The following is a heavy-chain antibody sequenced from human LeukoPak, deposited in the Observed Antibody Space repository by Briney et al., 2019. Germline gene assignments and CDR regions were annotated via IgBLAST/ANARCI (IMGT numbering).Heavy chain of an antibody. CDR3: ARVSFWSGPLGYLDY. V-gene: IGHV3-30*04. Sequence: GRSLRLSCAASGFTFSSYAMHWVRQAPGKGLEWVAVISYDGSNKYYADSVKGRFTISRDNSKNTLYLQMNSLRAEDTAMYYCARVSFWSGPLGYLDYWGQGTLVTVSS. J-gene: IGHJ4*02. CDR1: GFTFSSYA. D-gene: IGHD3-3*01. CDR2: ISYDGSNK.